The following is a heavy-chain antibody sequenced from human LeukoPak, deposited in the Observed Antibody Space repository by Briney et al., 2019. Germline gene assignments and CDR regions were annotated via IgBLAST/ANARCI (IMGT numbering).Heavy chain of an antibody. J-gene: IGHJ5*02. D-gene: IGHD6-6*01. CDR3: ARGRWRIAARMGWFDP. V-gene: IGHV4-34*01. Sequence: SETLSLTCAVYGGSFSGYYWSWIRQPPGKGLVWIGEINHSGSTNYNPSLESRVTISVDTSKNQFSLKLSSVTAADTAVYYCARGRWRIAARMGWFDPWGQGTLVTVSS. CDR2: INHSGST. CDR1: GGSFSGYY.